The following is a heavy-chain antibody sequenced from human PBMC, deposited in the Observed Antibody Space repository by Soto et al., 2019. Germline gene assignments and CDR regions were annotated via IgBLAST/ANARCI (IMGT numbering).Heavy chain of an antibody. CDR3: ARHFYGSGSYRWGLDY. Sequence: TETVSLTCTVSGGSISSYYWSWIRQPPGKGLEWIGYIYYSGSTNYNPSLKSRVSISVDTSKNQFSLRLSSVTAADTAVYFCARHFYGSGSYRWGLDYWGQVTLVIVSS. CDR1: GGSISSYY. J-gene: IGHJ4*02. V-gene: IGHV4-59*01. D-gene: IGHD3-10*01. CDR2: IYYSGST.